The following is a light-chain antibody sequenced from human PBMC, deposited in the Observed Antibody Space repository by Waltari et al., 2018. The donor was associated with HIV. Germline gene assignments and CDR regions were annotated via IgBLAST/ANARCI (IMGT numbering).Light chain of an antibody. CDR2: DDS. CDR1: NIKSKN. Sequence: SYVLTPPPSVSVAPGQTATITCGGNNIKSKNVHWYRQRPGQAPTLVVYDDSARPSGIPERFSGSHSENTATLTISRVEAGDEADYYCQVWDSTTDEGVFGGGTKLAVL. J-gene: IGLJ2*01. V-gene: IGLV3-21*02. CDR3: QVWDSTTDEGV.